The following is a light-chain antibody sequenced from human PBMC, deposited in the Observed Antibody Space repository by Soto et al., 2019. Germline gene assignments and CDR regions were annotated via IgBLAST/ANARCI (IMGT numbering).Light chain of an antibody. V-gene: IGKV3-20*01. CDR1: QSVSSSY. J-gene: IGKJ1*01. CDR2: GAS. CDR3: QQYGSSPRT. Sequence: SKQSPGALSLSPRERDTLHCRASQSVSSSYLAWYQQKPGQAPRLLIYGASSRATGIPDRFSGSGSGTDFTLTISRLEPEDFAVYYCQQYGSSPRTFGQGTKV.